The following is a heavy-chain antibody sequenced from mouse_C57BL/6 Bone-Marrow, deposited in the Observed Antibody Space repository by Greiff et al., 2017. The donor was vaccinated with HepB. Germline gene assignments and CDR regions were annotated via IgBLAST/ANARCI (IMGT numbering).Heavy chain of an antibody. V-gene: IGHV1-15*01. D-gene: IGHD1-1*01. CDR2: IDPETGGT. J-gene: IGHJ2*01. CDR1: GYTFTDYE. Sequence: SGAELVRPGASVTLSCKASGYTFTDYEMHWVKQTPVHGLEWIGAIDPETGGTAYNQKFKGKAILTADKSSSTAYMELRSLTSEDSAVYYCTRNYGSGGDFDYWGQGTTLTVSS. CDR3: TRNYGSGGDFDY.